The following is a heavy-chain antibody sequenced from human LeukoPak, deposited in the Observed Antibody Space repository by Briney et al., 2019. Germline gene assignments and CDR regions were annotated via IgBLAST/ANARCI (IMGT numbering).Heavy chain of an antibody. V-gene: IGHV5-51*01. Sequence: GESLKISCKGSGYSFSTNWMGWVRQMPGKGLEWMGIIYPADPETRYSPSFQGQVTISADKSISTAYLQWSSLKASDTAMYYCARPQNSGVDYWGQGTLVTVSS. D-gene: IGHD4-23*01. J-gene: IGHJ4*02. CDR3: ARPQNSGVDY. CDR2: IYPADPET. CDR1: GYSFSTNW.